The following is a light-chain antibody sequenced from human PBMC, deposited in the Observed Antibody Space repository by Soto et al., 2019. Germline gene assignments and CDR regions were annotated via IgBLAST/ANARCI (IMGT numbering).Light chain of an antibody. J-gene: IGKJ5*01. Sequence: EVVMTQSPATLSVSPWARATLSCRASESVSSNLAWYQQRPGQAPRLVIYGASTRATGIPARFSGGGSGTEFTLTISSLQSEDFAVYYCQQYNSWPPITVGQGTRREIK. V-gene: IGKV3-15*01. CDR1: ESVSSN. CDR2: GAS. CDR3: QQYNSWPPIT.